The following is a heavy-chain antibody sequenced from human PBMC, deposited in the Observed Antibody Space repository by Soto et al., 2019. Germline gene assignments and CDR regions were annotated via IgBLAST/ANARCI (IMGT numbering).Heavy chain of an antibody. D-gene: IGHD3-16*02. J-gene: IGHJ4*02. CDR1: EFTFSRHT. CDR2: ISYGGSDT. Sequence: QVHLEESGGGVVQPGRSLRLSCAASEFTFSRHTMHWVRQAPGKGLEWVASISYGGSDTYYADSVKGRFTISRDNSKNTLSVEMDSLRAEDTAVYYCARDRLRLGELSLLGYFDYWGQGTLVTVSS. V-gene: IGHV3-30*04. CDR3: ARDRLRLGELSLLGYFDY.